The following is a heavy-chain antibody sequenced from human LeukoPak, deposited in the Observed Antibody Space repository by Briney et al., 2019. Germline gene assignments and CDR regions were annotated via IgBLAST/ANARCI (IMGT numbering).Heavy chain of an antibody. CDR3: ARGMTYYYDSSGLSDDY. CDR2: MSGSGVTT. D-gene: IGHD3-22*01. Sequence: PGGSLRLSCTASGFTFSNYDMSWVRQPPGKGLEWVSTMSGSGVTTYYADSVKGRFTISRDNSKNTLYLQMNSLRAEDTAVYYCARGMTYYYDSSGLSDDYWGQGTLVTVSS. V-gene: IGHV3-23*01. J-gene: IGHJ4*02. CDR1: GFTFSNYD.